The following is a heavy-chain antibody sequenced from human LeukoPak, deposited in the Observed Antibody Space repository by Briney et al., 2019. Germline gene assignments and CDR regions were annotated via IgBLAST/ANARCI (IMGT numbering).Heavy chain of an antibody. CDR1: GGSFSGYY. CDR2: INHSGST. J-gene: IGHJ4*02. D-gene: IGHD5/OR15-5a*01. V-gene: IGHV4-34*01. CDR3: ARGLWDNLRFDY. Sequence: SETLSLTCAVYGGSFSGYYWSWIRQPSGKGLEWIGEINHSGSTNYNPSLKSRVTISVDTSKNQFSLKLSSVTAADTAVYYCARGLWDNLRFDYWGQGTLVTVSS.